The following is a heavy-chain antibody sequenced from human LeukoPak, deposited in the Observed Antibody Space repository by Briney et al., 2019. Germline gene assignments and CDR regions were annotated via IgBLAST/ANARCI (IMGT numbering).Heavy chain of an antibody. CDR3: ARSASYDSTSYYIYYFLDV. J-gene: IGHJ6*03. D-gene: IGHD3-22*01. CDR2: IYTDGTT. Sequence: GGSLRLSCAASGFTVSSNYMSWVRQAPGKALEWVSVIYTDGTTHYADSVKGRFTISRDSSKNTLYLQMSSLRAEDTAVYYCARSASYDSTSYYIYYFLDVWGKGTTVTISS. CDR1: GFTVSSNY. V-gene: IGHV3-66*01.